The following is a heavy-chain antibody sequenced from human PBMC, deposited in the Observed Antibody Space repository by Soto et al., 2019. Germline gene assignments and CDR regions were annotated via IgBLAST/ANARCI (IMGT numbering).Heavy chain of an antibody. J-gene: IGHJ4*02. V-gene: IGHV4-31*03. CDR2: IYYSGST. CDR1: GGSINSGGYY. Sequence: QVQLQESGPGLVKPSQTLSLICTVSGGSINSGGYYWSWIRQHPGKGLEWIGYIYYSGSTYYNPFLQSRVCISAGGSENPISLKLSSVDGADQAGLFCAGAFRQTGFSSHWVFDSWGQGTLVNVSS. CDR3: AGAFRQTGFSSHWVFDS. D-gene: IGHD6-13*01.